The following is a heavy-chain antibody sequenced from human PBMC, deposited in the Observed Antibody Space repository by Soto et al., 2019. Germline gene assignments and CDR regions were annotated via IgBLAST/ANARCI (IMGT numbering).Heavy chain of an antibody. Sequence: QVLLVESGGGLVKPGGSLRLSCVASGFTFSDYYMSWIRQAPGKGLEWISYISDNGRFTNYADSVEGRFTISRDNAKNSLYLQTNSLRAEDTAVYYCAREMIEPTNYFDYWGQGTLLTVSS. D-gene: IGHD2-21*01. CDR3: AREMIEPTNYFDY. J-gene: IGHJ4*02. CDR1: GFTFSDYY. V-gene: IGHV3-11*05. CDR2: ISDNGRFT.